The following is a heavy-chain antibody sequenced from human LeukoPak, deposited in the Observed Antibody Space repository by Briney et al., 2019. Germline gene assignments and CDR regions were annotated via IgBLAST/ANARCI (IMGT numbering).Heavy chain of an antibody. D-gene: IGHD2-15*01. CDR3: ARDVGDIVVVVAANNWFDP. J-gene: IGHJ5*02. CDR1: GYTFTSYG. V-gene: IGHV1-18*01. Sequence: ASVKVTCKASGYTFTSYGISWVRQAPGQGLEWMGWISAYNGNTNYAQKLQGRVTMTTDTSTSTAYMELRSLRSDDTAVYYCARDVGDIVVVVAANNWFDPWGQGTLVTVTS. CDR2: ISAYNGNT.